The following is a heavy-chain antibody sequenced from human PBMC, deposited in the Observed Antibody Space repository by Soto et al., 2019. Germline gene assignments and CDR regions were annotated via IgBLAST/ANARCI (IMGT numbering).Heavy chain of an antibody. CDR1: GYTFTSYA. J-gene: IGHJ6*03. Sequence: ASVKVSCKASGYTFTSYAMHWVRQAPGQRLEWMGWINAGNGNTKYSQKFQGRVTITRDTSASTAYMELSSLRSEDTAVYYCARGKELITYYYYMDVWGKGTTVTVSS. V-gene: IGHV1-3*01. CDR2: INAGNGNT. CDR3: ARGKELITYYYYMDV. D-gene: IGHD3-10*01.